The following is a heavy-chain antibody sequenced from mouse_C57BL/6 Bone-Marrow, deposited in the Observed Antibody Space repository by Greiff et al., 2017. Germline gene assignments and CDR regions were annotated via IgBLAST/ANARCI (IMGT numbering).Heavy chain of an antibody. Sequence: EVKVEESGGGLVQPGGSMKLSCVASGFTFSNYWMNWVRQSPEKGLEWVAQIRLKSDNYATHYAESVKGRFTISRDDSKSSVYLQMNNLRAEDTGIYYCTEGSNRDAMDYWGQGTSVTVSS. J-gene: IGHJ4*01. V-gene: IGHV6-3*01. D-gene: IGHD2-5*01. CDR2: IRLKSDNYAT. CDR3: TEGSNRDAMDY. CDR1: GFTFSNYW.